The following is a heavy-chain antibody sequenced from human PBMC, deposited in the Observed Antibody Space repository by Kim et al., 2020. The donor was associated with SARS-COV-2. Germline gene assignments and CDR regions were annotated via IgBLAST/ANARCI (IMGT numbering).Heavy chain of an antibody. CDR1: GGSISSSSYY. Sequence: SETLSLTCTVSGGSISSSSYYWGWIRQPPGKGLEWIGSIYYSGSTHYNPSLKSRVTISVDTSKNQFSLKLSSVTAADTAVYYCARLYSGSYARWFDPWGQGTLVTVSS. CDR3: ARLYSGSYARWFDP. D-gene: IGHD1-26*01. V-gene: IGHV4-39*01. J-gene: IGHJ5*02. CDR2: IYYSGST.